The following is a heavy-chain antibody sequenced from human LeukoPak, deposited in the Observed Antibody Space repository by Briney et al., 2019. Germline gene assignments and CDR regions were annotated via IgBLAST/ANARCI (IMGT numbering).Heavy chain of an antibody. V-gene: IGHV4-34*01. CDR1: DGSFSGYY. CDR2: INHSGST. D-gene: IGHD6-13*01. CDR3: ARGPGITAAGNFDY. Sequence: SETLSLTCAVYDGSFSGYYWSWIRQPPGKGLEWIGEINHSGSTNYNPSLKSRVTVSVDTSENQFSLKLSYVTAADTAVYYCARGPGITAAGNFDYWGQGTLVTVSS. J-gene: IGHJ4*02.